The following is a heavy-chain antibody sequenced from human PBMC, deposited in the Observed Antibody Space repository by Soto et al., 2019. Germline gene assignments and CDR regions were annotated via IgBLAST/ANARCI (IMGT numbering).Heavy chain of an antibody. V-gene: IGHV5-51*01. Sequence: PGESLKISCKGSGYSFPSCWIGWVRQMPGKGLEWMGIIYPGDSDTRYSPSFQGQVTISVDKSISTAYLQWSSLKASDTAMYYCARAAYGSENGPFDYWAQGTLVTVSS. CDR3: ARAAYGSENGPFDY. CDR2: IYPGDSDT. D-gene: IGHD3-10*01. CDR1: GYSFPSCW. J-gene: IGHJ4*02.